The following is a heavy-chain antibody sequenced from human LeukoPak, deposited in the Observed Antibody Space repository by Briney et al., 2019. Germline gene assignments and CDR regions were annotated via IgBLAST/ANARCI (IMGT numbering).Heavy chain of an antibody. CDR2: INHSGNT. CDR3: ARVVASTSIDA. J-gene: IGHJ5*02. D-gene: IGHD2-15*01. Sequence: SETLSLTCAVYGGSFSGYYWSWIRQPPGKGLEWIGEINHSGNTNYNPSLKSRVTISIDKSKNQFSLKLSSVTAADTALYYCARVVASTSIDAWGQGTLVTVST. V-gene: IGHV4-34*01. CDR1: GGSFSGYY.